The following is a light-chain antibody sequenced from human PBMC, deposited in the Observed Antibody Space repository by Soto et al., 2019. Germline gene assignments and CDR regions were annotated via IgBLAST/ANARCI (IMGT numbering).Light chain of an antibody. Sequence: VMTQSPATLSVSPGERATLSCWASETVATNLAWYQQKPGQAPRLLISGASTRAAGISDRFRGSGSGTEFTLTISSLRSEDSAVYFCQHRTKWPLTFGGGTKVDI. CDR3: QHRTKWPLT. CDR1: ETVATN. J-gene: IGKJ4*01. CDR2: GAS. V-gene: IGKV3-15*01.